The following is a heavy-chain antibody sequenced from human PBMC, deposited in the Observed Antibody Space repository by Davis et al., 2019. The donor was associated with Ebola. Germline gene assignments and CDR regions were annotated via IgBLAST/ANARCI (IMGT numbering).Heavy chain of an antibody. D-gene: IGHD2-8*02. CDR3: VRILAVYANALDI. Sequence: GESLKISCKGSGYSFTNYWIGWVRQMPGKGLEWMGIVYPGDSDTRYSPSFQGQVTISADKSISTAYLQWSSLKASDTAMYYCVRILAVYANALDIWGQGTMVTVSS. V-gene: IGHV5-51*01. J-gene: IGHJ3*02. CDR2: VYPGDSDT. CDR1: GYSFTNYW.